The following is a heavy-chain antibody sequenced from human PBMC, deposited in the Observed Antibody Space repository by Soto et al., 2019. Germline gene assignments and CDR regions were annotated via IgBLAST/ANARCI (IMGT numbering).Heavy chain of an antibody. CDR3: ARRAPPMDV. J-gene: IGHJ6*02. V-gene: IGHV4-59*01. CDR1: GGSISSYY. Sequence: ETLSLTCTVSGGSISSYYWSWIRQPPGKGLEWIGYIYYSGSTNYNPSLKSRVTISAYMELRSLRSDDTAVYYCARRAPPMDVWGQGTTVTVSS. CDR2: IYYSGST.